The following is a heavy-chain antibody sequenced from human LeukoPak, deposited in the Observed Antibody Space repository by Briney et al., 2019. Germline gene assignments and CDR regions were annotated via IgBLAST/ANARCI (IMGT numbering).Heavy chain of an antibody. D-gene: IGHD3-9*01. CDR3: AKDGGFSDSDWYGGIDY. CDR1: GFTFSSYS. J-gene: IGHJ4*02. CDR2: ISWDGGST. Sequence: GGSLRLSCAASGFTFSSYSFNWVRQAPGKGLEWVSLISWDGGSTYYADSVKGRFTISRDNSKNSLYLQMNSLRAEDTALYYCAKDGGFSDSDWYGGIDYWGQGTLVTVSS. V-gene: IGHV3-43D*03.